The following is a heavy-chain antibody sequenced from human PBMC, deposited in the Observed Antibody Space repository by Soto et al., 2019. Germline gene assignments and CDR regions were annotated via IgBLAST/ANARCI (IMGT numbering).Heavy chain of an antibody. D-gene: IGHD3-10*01. J-gene: IGHJ6*03. V-gene: IGHV3-23*01. CDR3: AKDRGSGSNFYYYYMDV. CDR2: INGSVAST. Sequence: GGSLRLSCAASGFSFSSYAMNWVRQAPGKGLEWVSTINGSVASTGYADSVKGRFTISRDNSRNTLYLQMNSLRAEDTAVYYCAKDRGSGSNFYYYYMDVWGKGTTVTVSS. CDR1: GFSFSSYA.